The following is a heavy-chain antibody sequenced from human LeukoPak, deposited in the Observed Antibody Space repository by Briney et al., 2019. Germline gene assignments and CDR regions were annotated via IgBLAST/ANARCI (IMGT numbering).Heavy chain of an antibody. CDR2: IYHSGST. CDR1: GYSISSGYY. V-gene: IGHV4-38-2*02. D-gene: IGHD3-3*01. CDR3: ARDGSYDFWSGYTRSYFDY. Sequence: SETLSLTCTVSGYSISSGYYWGWIRQPPGKGLEWIGSIYHSGSTYYNPSLKSRVTISVDTSKNQFSLKLSSVTAADTAVHYCARDGSYDFWSGYTRSYFDYWGQGTLVTVSS. J-gene: IGHJ4*02.